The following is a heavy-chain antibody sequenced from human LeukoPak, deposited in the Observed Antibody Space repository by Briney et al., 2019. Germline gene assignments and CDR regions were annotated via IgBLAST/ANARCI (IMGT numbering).Heavy chain of an antibody. D-gene: IGHD5-12*01. V-gene: IGHV3-23*01. CDR1: GFTFSSYT. CDR2: ISGSGGAT. CDR3: AKGAVGGYGY. J-gene: IGHJ4*02. Sequence: PGGSLRLSCAASGFTFSSYTMTWVRQAPGKGLEWVSAISGSGGATYYADSVKGRFTISRDNSKNTLYLQMNSLRVEDTAVYYCAKGAVGGYGYWGQGTLVTVSS.